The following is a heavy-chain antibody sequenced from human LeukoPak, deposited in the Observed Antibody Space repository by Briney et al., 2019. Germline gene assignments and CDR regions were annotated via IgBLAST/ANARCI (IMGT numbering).Heavy chain of an antibody. J-gene: IGHJ4*02. CDR1: GYTFTSYD. D-gene: IGHD6-25*01. CDR3: ARSVAAEVPFDY. CDR2: MNPNSGNT. V-gene: IGHV1-8*01. Sequence: ASVKVSCKASGYTFTSYDINWVRQATGQGLEWMGWMNPNSGNTGYAQKFQGRVTMTRNTSISTAYMELSSLRSEDTAVYYCARSVAAEVPFDYWGQGTLVTVSS.